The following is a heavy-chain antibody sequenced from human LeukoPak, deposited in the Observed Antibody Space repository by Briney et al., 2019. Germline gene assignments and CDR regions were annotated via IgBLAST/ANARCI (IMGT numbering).Heavy chain of an antibody. D-gene: IGHD2-2*01. J-gene: IGHJ4*02. CDR1: GFTFSSYW. Sequence: GGSLRLSCAGSGFTFSSYWMYWVRHAPGKGLVWVSRTNSDGSSTSYADSVKGRFTISRDNAKNTLYLQMNSLRAEDTAVYYCARLRMGYYFDYWGQGTLVTVSS. CDR3: ARLRMGYYFDY. V-gene: IGHV3-74*01. CDR2: TNSDGSST.